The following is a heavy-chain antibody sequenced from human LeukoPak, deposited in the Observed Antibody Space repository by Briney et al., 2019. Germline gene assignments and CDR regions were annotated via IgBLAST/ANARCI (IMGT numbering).Heavy chain of an antibody. CDR1: GYTFTGYY. CDR3: ARDWLRGYRYGFLFDY. Sequence: GASVKLSCKASGYTFTGYYMHWVRQAPGQGLEWMARINPNSGGTNYAQKFQGRVTMTRDTSISTAYMELSKLRYDDTAVHYCARDWLRGYRYGFLFDYWGQGTLVTVSS. J-gene: IGHJ4*02. V-gene: IGHV1-2*06. CDR2: INPNSGGT. D-gene: IGHD5-18*01.